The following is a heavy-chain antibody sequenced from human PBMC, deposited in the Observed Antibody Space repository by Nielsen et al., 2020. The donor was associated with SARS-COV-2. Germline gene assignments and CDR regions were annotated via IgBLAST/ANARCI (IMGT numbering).Heavy chain of an antibody. J-gene: IGHJ6*02. CDR1: GFTFSNYG. V-gene: IGHV3-30*18. CDR2: ISYDGSSQ. Sequence: GGSLRLSCAASGFTFSNYGMHWVRQIPGEGLGWVASISYDGSSQGYADSVKGRFTISRDNSKNTLYLQMNSLRAEDTAVYYCAKGPSGFLELSYYYYYYGMDVWGQGTTVTVSS. CDR3: AKGPSGFLELSYYYYYYGMDV. D-gene: IGHD3-3*01.